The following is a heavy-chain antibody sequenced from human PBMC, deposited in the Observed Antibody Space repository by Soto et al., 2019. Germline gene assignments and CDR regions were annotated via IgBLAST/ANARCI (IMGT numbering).Heavy chain of an antibody. CDR1: AFTFNNFP. D-gene: IGHD2-2*01. Sequence: GGSLRLSCVASAFTFNNFPMHWVRQAPGKGLQWLASITTTSTYKYYADSVKGRFSISRDNAKNSLYLELTNLRSEDTAVYYCAREKCSSTSCNHGMDVWGLGTTVTVSS. V-gene: IGHV3-21*01. CDR3: AREKCSSTSCNHGMDV. CDR2: ITTTSTYK. J-gene: IGHJ6*02.